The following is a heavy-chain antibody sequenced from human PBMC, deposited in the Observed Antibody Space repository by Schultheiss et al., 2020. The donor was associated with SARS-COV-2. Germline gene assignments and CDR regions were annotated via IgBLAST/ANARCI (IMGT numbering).Heavy chain of an antibody. CDR2: IYPGDSDT. CDR1: GYSFTSYW. Sequence: GESLKISCKGSGYSFTSYWIGWVRQMPGKGLEWMGIIYPGDSDTRYSPSFQGQVTISADKSISTAYLQWSSLKASDTAMYYCARHVEWELSNQVYNWFDPWGQGTLVTVSS. J-gene: IGHJ5*02. D-gene: IGHD1-26*01. V-gene: IGHV5-51*01. CDR3: ARHVEWELSNQVYNWFDP.